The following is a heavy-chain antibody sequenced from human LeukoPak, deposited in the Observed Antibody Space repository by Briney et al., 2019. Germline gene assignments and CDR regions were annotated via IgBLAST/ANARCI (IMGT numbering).Heavy chain of an antibody. D-gene: IGHD6-19*01. CDR1: GFTFSSYS. V-gene: IGHV3-21*01. CDR3: ARVYGSGWYGAFDI. CDR2: ISSSSSYI. Sequence: PGGSLRLSCAASGFTFSSYSMNWVRQAPGKGLEWVSSISSSSSYIYYADSVKGRFTISRDNAKKSLYLQMNSLRAEDTAVYYCARVYGSGWYGAFDIWGQRTMVTVSS. J-gene: IGHJ3*02.